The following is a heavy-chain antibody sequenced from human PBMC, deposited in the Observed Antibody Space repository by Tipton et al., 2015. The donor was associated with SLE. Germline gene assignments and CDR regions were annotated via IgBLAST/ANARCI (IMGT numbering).Heavy chain of an antibody. CDR3: AREPSLEGDAFDI. J-gene: IGHJ3*02. Sequence: TLSLTCAVYGGSFSGYYWNWIRQPPGKGLEWIGYIYYSGSTNYNPSLKSRVTISVDTSKNQFSLKLSSVTAADTAVYYCAREPSLEGDAFDIWGQGTMVTVSS. CDR2: IYYSGST. V-gene: IGHV4-59*01. D-gene: IGHD5-24*01. CDR1: GGSFSGYY.